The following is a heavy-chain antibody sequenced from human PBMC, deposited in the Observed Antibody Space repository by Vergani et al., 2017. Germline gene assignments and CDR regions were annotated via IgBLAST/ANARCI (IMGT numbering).Heavy chain of an antibody. J-gene: IGHJ3*02. CDR2: IYYSGST. CDR3: AGGEPSHYYYGSGADAFDI. V-gene: IGHV4-59*08. CDR1: GGSISSYY. D-gene: IGHD3-10*01. Sequence: QVQLQESGPGLVKPSETLSLTCTVSGGSISSYYWSWIRQPPGKGLEWIGYIYYSGSTNYNPSLKIRVTISVDTSKNQYSLKLSSVPAADTAVYYCAGGEPSHYYYGSGADAFDIWGQGTMVTVSS.